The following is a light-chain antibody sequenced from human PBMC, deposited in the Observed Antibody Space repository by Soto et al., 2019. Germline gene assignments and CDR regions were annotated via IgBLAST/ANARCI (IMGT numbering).Light chain of an antibody. V-gene: IGLV2-14*01. CDR3: SSYTSSTTLFF. Sequence: QSVLTQPASVSGSPGQSITISCTGTSSDIGDYNYVSWYQQHPGKAPKLMIYEVSNRPSGVSNRFSGSKSGNTASLTISGLQAEDEADYYCSSYTSSTTLFFFGTRTKLTVL. CDR1: SSDIGDYNY. J-gene: IGLJ1*01. CDR2: EVS.